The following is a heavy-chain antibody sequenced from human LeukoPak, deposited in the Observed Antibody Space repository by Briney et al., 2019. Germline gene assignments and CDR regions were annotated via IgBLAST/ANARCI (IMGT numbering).Heavy chain of an antibody. CDR1: GFTFRNAW. Sequence: GGSLRLSCAASGFTFRNAWMSWVRQAPGKGLEWVSYISSSGSAMYYADSVKGRFTISRDNAKNSLYLQMNSLRAEDTAVYYCAREAADGYVFGEFDPWGQGTLVTVSS. J-gene: IGHJ5*02. CDR3: AREAADGYVFGEFDP. CDR2: ISSSGSAM. D-gene: IGHD5-24*01. V-gene: IGHV3-48*03.